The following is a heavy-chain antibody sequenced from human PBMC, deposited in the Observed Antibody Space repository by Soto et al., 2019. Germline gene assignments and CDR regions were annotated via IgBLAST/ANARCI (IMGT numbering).Heavy chain of an antibody. Sequence: GGSLRLSCAASGFTFSSYSMNWVRQAPGKGLEWVSSISSSSSYIYYADSVKGRFTISRDNAKNSLYLQMNSLRAEDTAVYYCARAPYYDYIWGSYPDYWGQGTLVTVSS. D-gene: IGHD3-16*01. V-gene: IGHV3-21*01. J-gene: IGHJ4*02. CDR2: ISSSSSYI. CDR3: ARAPYYDYIWGSYPDY. CDR1: GFTFSSYS.